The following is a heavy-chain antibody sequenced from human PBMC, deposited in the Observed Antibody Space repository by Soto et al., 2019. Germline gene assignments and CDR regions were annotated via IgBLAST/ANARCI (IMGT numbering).Heavy chain of an antibody. CDR3: AKAPGYYYDSSGYYRY. Sequence: QVQLVESGGGVVQPGRSLRLSCAASGFTFSSYGMHWVRQAPGKGLEWVAVISYDGSNKYYADSVKGRFTISRDNSKNTLYLQMNSLRAEDTAVYYCAKAPGYYYDSSGYYRYWGQGTLVTGSS. J-gene: IGHJ4*02. V-gene: IGHV3-30*18. D-gene: IGHD3-22*01. CDR2: ISYDGSNK. CDR1: GFTFSSYG.